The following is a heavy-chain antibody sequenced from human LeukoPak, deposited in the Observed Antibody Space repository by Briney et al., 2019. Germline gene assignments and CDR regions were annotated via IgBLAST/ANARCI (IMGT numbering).Heavy chain of an antibody. J-gene: IGHJ5*02. D-gene: IGHD6-19*01. CDR3: ARDRSSGWYLTPGFDP. CDR2: IKQDGSEK. CDR1: GFTFSNYW. V-gene: IGHV3-7*04. Sequence: GGSLRLSCAASGFTFSNYWMSWVRQAPGKGLEWVASIKQDGSEKYYVDSVKGRFTISRDNAKNSQYLQINSLRAEDTAVYYCARDRSSGWYLTPGFDPWGQGTLVTVSS.